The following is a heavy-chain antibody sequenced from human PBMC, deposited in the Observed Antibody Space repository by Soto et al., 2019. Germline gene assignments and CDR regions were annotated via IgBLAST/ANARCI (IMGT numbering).Heavy chain of an antibody. D-gene: IGHD6-19*01. Sequence: ASVKVSCKASGFTFTSSAVQWVRQARGQRLEWIGWIVVGSGNTNYAQKFQERVTITRDRSTSTAYMELTSLRSEDTAVYYCAARGSSGWYYFDYWGQGTLVTVSS. CDR1: GFTFTSSA. CDR2: IVVGSGNT. CDR3: AARGSSGWYYFDY. J-gene: IGHJ4*02. V-gene: IGHV1-58*01.